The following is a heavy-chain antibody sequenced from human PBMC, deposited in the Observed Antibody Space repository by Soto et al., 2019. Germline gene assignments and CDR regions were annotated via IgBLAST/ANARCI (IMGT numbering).Heavy chain of an antibody. V-gene: IGHV3-74*03. Sequence: EVQLVESGGGLVQPGGSLRLSCAASGFTFSNYWMHWVRQAPGKGLAWVARIDHDGSTEYAGSVRGRFTVSRDNAENMLYLQMNSLRDDDTALYYCVRDSHGDYWGQGTLVTVSS. CDR1: GFTFSNYW. J-gene: IGHJ4*02. CDR2: IDHDGST. CDR3: VRDSHGDY.